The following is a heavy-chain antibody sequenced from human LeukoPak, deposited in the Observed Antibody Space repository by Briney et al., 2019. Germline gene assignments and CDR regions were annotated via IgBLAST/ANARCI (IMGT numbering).Heavy chain of an antibody. V-gene: IGHV4-59*01. J-gene: IGHJ5*02. Sequence: SETLSLTCTVSGGSISSYYWSWIRQPPGKGLEWIGYIYYSGSTNYNPSLKSRVTISVDTSKNQFSLKLSSVTAADTAVYYCARLAPNEDWFDPWGQGTLVTVSS. CDR3: ARLAPNEDWFDP. CDR2: IYYSGST. CDR1: GGSISSYY.